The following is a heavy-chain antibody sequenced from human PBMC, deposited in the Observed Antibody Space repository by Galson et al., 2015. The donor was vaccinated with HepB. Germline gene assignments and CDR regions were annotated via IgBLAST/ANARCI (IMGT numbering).Heavy chain of an antibody. J-gene: IGHJ6*03. Sequence: SLRLSCAASGFTFSSYSMNWVRQAPGKGLEWVSSISSSSYIYYADSVKGRFTISRDNAKNSLYLQMNSLRAEDTAVYYCARERHYYYYMDVWGKGTTVTVSS. CDR2: ISSSSYI. CDR3: ARERHYYYYMDV. V-gene: IGHV3-21*01. CDR1: GFTFSSYS.